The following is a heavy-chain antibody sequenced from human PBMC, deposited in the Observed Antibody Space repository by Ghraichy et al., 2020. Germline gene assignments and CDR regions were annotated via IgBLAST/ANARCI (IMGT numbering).Heavy chain of an antibody. D-gene: IGHD3-3*01. CDR1: GFAFSGYA. J-gene: IGHJ5*01. Sequence: GGSLRLSCVASGFAFSGYAMNWVRQAPGKGLEWISYISRSSDTIYYADSLKGRFTVSIHNAIKTLYLQLSSLRAEDTAIYYCARDGNADDFWSGYLSWFDFWGQGSLVTVSS. CDR3: ARDGNADDFWSGYLSWFDF. V-gene: IGHV3-48*01. CDR2: ISRSSDTI.